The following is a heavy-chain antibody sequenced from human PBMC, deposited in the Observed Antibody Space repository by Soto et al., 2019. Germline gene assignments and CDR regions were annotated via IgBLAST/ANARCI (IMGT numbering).Heavy chain of an antibody. V-gene: IGHV1-18*01. CDR1: GYTFTSYG. Sequence: GASVKVSCKASGYTFTSYGISWVRQAPGQGLEWMGWISAYNGNTNYAQKLQGRVTMTTDTSTSTAYMELRSLRSDDTAVYYCARDYGDYVHGYYFDYWGQGTQVTVSS. CDR2: ISAYNGNT. D-gene: IGHD4-17*01. J-gene: IGHJ4*02. CDR3: ARDYGDYVHGYYFDY.